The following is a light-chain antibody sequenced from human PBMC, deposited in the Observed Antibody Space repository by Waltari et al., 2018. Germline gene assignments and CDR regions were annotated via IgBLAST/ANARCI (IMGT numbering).Light chain of an antibody. V-gene: IGKV1-12*01. Sequence: DIQMTQSPSPLSASVGARLTISCRACQDIASWLAWSQQQPGKVPNLLIYAASSLQSGVPSRFSGSGSGTDFTLTISSLQPEDFATYYCQQANTFPLTFGGGTKVEIK. CDR1: QDIASW. CDR3: QQANTFPLT. CDR2: AAS. J-gene: IGKJ4*01.